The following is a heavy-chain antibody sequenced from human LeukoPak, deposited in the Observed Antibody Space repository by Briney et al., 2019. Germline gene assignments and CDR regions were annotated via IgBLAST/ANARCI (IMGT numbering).Heavy chain of an antibody. D-gene: IGHD3-3*01. CDR2: ISGSGGST. CDR1: GFTFSSYA. J-gene: IGHJ4*02. CDR3: ATPILEWILLRYFDY. Sequence: GGSLRLSCAASGFTFSSYAMSWVRQAPGKGLEWVSAISGSGGSTYYADSVKGRFTISRDNSKNTLYLQMNSLRAEDTAVYYCATPILEWILLRYFDYWGQGTLVTVSS. V-gene: IGHV3-23*01.